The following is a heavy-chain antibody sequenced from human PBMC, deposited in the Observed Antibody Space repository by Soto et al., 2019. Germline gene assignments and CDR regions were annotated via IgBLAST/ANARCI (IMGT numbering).Heavy chain of an antibody. J-gene: IGHJ4*02. CDR2: ISGSGGST. Sequence: EVQLLESGGGLVQPGGSLRLSCAASGFTFSSYAMSWVRQAPGKGLEWVSAISGSGGSTYYADSVKGRFTISRDNSKNTQYLQMNSLRAEDTAVYYCAKDMSCSGGSCYTYYFDYWGQGTLVTVSS. CDR1: GFTFSSYA. V-gene: IGHV3-23*01. D-gene: IGHD2-15*01. CDR3: AKDMSCSGGSCYTYYFDY.